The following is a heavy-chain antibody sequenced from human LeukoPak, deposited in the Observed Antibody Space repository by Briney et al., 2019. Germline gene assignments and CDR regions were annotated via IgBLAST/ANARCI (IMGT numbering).Heavy chain of an antibody. CDR3: ARASDAFDI. CDR2: ISSSGSTI. J-gene: IGHJ3*02. V-gene: IGHV3-48*04. Sequence: GGSLRLSCAASGFTFSNYGMHWVRQAPGTGLEWVSYISSSGSTIYYADSVKGRFTISRDNAKNSLYLQMNSLRAEDTAVYYCARASDAFDIWGQGTMVTVSS. CDR1: GFTFSNYG.